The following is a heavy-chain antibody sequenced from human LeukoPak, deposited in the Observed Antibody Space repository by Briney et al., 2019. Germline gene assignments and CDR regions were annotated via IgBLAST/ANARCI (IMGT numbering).Heavy chain of an antibody. Sequence: GESLKISCKGSGYIFTSYWIGWVRQLPGKGLEGMGIIYPGDSDTRYSPSFQGQVTISADKSISTAYLQWSSLKASDTAMYYCARTLYSSSSDYWGQGTLVTVSS. D-gene: IGHD6-13*01. J-gene: IGHJ4*02. CDR3: ARTLYSSSSDY. V-gene: IGHV5-51*01. CDR2: IYPGDSDT. CDR1: GYIFTSYW.